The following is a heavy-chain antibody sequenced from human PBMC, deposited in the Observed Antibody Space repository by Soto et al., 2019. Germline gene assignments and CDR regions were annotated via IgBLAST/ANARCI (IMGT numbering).Heavy chain of an antibody. CDR2: IYHSGST. V-gene: IGHV4-38-2*02. J-gene: IGHJ3*02. D-gene: IGHD3-10*01. CDR1: GYSISSGYY. CDR3: ARDRAYYGSGSYYNNDAFDI. Sequence: PSETLSLTCAVSGYSISSGYYWGWIRQPPGKGLEWIGSIYHSGSTYYNPSLKSRVTISVDTSKNQFSLKLSSVTAADTAVYYCARDRAYYGSGSYYNNDAFDIWGQGTMVTVSS.